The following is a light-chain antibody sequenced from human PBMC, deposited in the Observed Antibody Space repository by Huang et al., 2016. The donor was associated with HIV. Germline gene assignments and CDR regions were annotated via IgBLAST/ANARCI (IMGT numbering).Light chain of an antibody. CDR2: GAS. CDR3: QQYGSSPT. Sequence: EIVLTQSPGTLSLSPGERATLSCRASQSVSSSHLVWYQQKPGQAPRLLIYGASSRATVIPDRFSGSGSGTDFTLTISRLEPEDFAVYYCQQYGSSPTFGGGTKVEIK. CDR1: QSVSSSH. J-gene: IGKJ4*01. V-gene: IGKV3-20*01.